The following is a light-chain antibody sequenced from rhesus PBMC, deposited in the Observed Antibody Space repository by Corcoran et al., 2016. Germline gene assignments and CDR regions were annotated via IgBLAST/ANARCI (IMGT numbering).Light chain of an antibody. V-gene: IGKV3-24*01. CDR1: QSLSSS. Sequence: EIVMTQSPATLSLSPGERATLSCRASQSLSSSLAWYQQKPGPAPRLLIYGASSRATGIPDRFSGSGSWTDFTLTISSLKPEDVAVYYCLQHSNWPLTFGGGTKVELK. CDR3: LQHSNWPLT. CDR2: GAS. J-gene: IGKJ4*01.